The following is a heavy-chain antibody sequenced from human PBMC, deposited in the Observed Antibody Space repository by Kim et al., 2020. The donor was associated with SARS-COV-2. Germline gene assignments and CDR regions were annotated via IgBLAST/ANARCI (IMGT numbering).Heavy chain of an antibody. Sequence: GGSLRLSCAASGFTFSSYWMSWVRQAPGKGLEWVANIKQDGSEKYYVDSVKGRFTISRDNAKNSLYLQMNSLRAEDTAVYYCARGGVLRFSEWLSSGGAFDIWGQGTMVTVSS. CDR2: IKQDGSEK. D-gene: IGHD3-3*01. J-gene: IGHJ3*02. V-gene: IGHV3-7*04. CDR3: ARGGVLRFSEWLSSGGAFDI. CDR1: GFTFSSYW.